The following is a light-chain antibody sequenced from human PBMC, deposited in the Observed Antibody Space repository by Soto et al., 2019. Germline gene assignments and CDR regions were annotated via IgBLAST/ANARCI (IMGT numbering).Light chain of an antibody. V-gene: IGLV2-23*02. CDR2: EVS. Sequence: SSDVGSYNLVSWYQQHPGKAPKLMIYEVSKRPSGVSNRFSGSKSGNTASLTISGLQAEDEADYYCCSYAGSRYVFGTGTKVTVL. CDR1: SSDVGSYNL. CDR3: CSYAGSRYV. J-gene: IGLJ1*01.